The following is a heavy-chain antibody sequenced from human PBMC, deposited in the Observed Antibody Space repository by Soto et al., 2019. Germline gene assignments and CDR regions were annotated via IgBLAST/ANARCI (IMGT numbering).Heavy chain of an antibody. D-gene: IGHD6-19*01. CDR1: GYAFTSYG. V-gene: IGHV1-18*01. CDR3: ARERGREDGGWLADDY. CDR2: ISDYNGNT. Sequence: QVQLVQPGAEVKKPGASVKVSCKASGYAFTSYGYRWVRQAPGQGLQWMGWISDYNGNTIYAQKLQGRVTMTTDTSASTAYMELRSLTSYYTAGDYCARERGREDGGWLADDYWGQGTLVTVSS. J-gene: IGHJ4*02.